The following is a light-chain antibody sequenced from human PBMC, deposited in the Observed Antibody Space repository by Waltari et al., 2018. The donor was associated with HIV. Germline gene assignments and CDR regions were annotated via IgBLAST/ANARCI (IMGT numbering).Light chain of an antibody. CDR1: QSISAK. Sequence: EIVMTQSPPTLSVSQGQRVTLSCRASQSISAKVAWYQQGPGQAPRLLIYEAATRPTGIPARFSGSGSGTEFTLTITSLQSEDFATYFCQQYDSGPRGITFGQGTMLEIK. V-gene: IGKV3-15*01. J-gene: IGKJ2*01. CDR3: QQYDSGPRGIT. CDR2: EAA.